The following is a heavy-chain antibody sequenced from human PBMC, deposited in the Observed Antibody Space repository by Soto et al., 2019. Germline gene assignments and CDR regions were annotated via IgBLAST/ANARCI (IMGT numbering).Heavy chain of an antibody. CDR2: IYYSGSS. CDR3: ATSTTYYYSPNY. Sequence: PSETLSLTCTVSGGSISSSYCSWIRQPPGKGLEWIGYIYYSGSSNYNPSLKSRVTISVDTSKNQFSLKLSSVIAADTAVYYCATSTTYYYSPNYWGQGTLVTVSS. CDR1: GGSISSSY. V-gene: IGHV4-59*03. D-gene: IGHD3-10*01. J-gene: IGHJ4*02.